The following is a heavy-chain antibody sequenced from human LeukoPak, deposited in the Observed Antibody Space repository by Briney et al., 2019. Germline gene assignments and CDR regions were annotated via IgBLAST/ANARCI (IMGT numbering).Heavy chain of an antibody. CDR3: SRGSAMVTTYRGGNWFDP. V-gene: IGHV1-18*01. Sequence: ASVKVSCKTSGYTFTRYGISWVRQAPGQGLEWMGWISAYNGYTNYAQKFQGRVTMTTDTSTSTAYMELRSLRSDDTAVYYCSRGSAMVTTYRGGNWFDPWGQGTLVTVSS. J-gene: IGHJ5*02. D-gene: IGHD5-18*01. CDR1: GYTFTRYG. CDR2: ISAYNGYT.